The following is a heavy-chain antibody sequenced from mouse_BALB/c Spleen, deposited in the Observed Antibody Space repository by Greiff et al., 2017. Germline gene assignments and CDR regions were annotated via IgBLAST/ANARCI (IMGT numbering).Heavy chain of an antibody. CDR1: GFSLTSYG. V-gene: IGHV2-9*02. J-gene: IGHJ1*01. CDR3: ARESSYRYFDV. Sequence: VNVVESGPGLVAPSQSLSITCTVSGFSLTSYGVHWVRQPPGKGLEWLGVIWAGGSTNYNSALMSRLSISKDNSKSQVFLKMNSLQTDDTAMYYCARESSYRYFDVWGAGTTVTVSS. CDR2: IWAGGST. D-gene: IGHD1-1*01.